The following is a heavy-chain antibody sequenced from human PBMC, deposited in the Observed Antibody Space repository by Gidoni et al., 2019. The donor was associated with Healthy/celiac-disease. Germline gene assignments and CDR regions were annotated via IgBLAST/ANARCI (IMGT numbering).Heavy chain of an antibody. J-gene: IGHJ4*02. D-gene: IGHD4-17*01. CDR3: ARSWSEYGDPYFDY. Sequence: QVQLVESGGGVVQPGRSLRLSCAASGFPFSSYGMHWVRQAPGKGLEWVAVIWYDGSNKYYADSVKGRFTISRDNSKNTLYLQMNSLRAEDTAVYYCARSWSEYGDPYFDYWGQGTLVTVSS. V-gene: IGHV3-33*01. CDR2: IWYDGSNK. CDR1: GFPFSSYG.